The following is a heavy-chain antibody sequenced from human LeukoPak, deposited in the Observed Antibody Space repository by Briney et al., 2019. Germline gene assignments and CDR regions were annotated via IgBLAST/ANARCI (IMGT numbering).Heavy chain of an antibody. CDR2: ISAYNGNT. CDR3: ARGPNVDIVVYFDY. J-gene: IGHJ4*02. CDR1: GCTFTSYG. Sequence: ASVKVSCKASGCTFTSYGISWVRQAPGQGLEWMGWISAYNGNTNYAQKLQGRVTMTTDTSTSTAYKELRSLRSDDTAVYYCARGPNVDIVVYFDYWGQGTLVTVSS. D-gene: IGHD5-12*01. V-gene: IGHV1-18*01.